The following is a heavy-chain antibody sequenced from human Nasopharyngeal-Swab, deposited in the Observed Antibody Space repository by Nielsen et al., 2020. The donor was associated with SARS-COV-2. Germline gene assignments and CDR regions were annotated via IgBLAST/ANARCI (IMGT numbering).Heavy chain of an antibody. CDR2: IWYDGSNK. D-gene: IGHD5-18*01. CDR3: ARFSRYGKRSPYDMDV. J-gene: IGHJ6*02. V-gene: IGHV3-33*01. CDR1: GFTFSSYG. Sequence: GESLKISCAASGFTFSSYGMHWVRQAPGKGLEWVAVIWYDGSNKYYADSVKGRFTISRDNSKNTLYLQMNSLRAEDTAVYYCARFSRYGKRSPYDMDVWGQGTTVTVSS.